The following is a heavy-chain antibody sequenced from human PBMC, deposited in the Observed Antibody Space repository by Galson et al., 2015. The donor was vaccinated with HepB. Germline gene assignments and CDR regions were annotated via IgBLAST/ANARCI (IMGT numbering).Heavy chain of an antibody. CDR1: GFTFGDYA. CDR3: TSFPPHTRPWYFDL. D-gene: IGHD2-2*01. V-gene: IGHV3-49*03. J-gene: IGHJ2*01. Sequence: SLRLSCAASGFTFGDYAMSWFRQAPGKGLEWVGFIRSKAYGGTTEYAASVKGRFTISRDDSKSIAYLQMNSLKTEDTAVYYCTSFPPHTRPWYFDLWGRGTLVTVSS. CDR2: IRSKAYGGTT.